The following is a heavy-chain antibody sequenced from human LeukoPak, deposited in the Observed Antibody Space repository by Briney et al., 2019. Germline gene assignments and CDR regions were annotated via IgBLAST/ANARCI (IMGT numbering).Heavy chain of an antibody. CDR3: ARVKTAMDIDY. CDR2: ISSSSSAI. V-gene: IGHV3-48*01. D-gene: IGHD5-18*01. J-gene: IGHJ4*02. Sequence: PGGSLRLSCAASGFSFSIYSMNWVRQAPGKGLEWVSYISSSSSAIYYADSVKGRFTICRDNVKNSVYLQMNSLRGEDTAVYYCARVKTAMDIDYWGQGTLVTVSS. CDR1: GFSFSIYS.